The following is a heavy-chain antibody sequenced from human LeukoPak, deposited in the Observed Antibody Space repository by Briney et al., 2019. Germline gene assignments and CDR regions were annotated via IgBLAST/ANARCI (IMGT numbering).Heavy chain of an antibody. D-gene: IGHD1-26*01. CDR1: GFTFSNYG. Sequence: GGSLRLSCAASGFTFSNYGMHWIRQAPGKGLEWVAVIWSDESNKYYADSVKGRFTISRDNFKNTLYLHMNRLRAEDTTVYYCARGVVGATTGWYFDLWGRGTLVTVSS. J-gene: IGHJ2*01. V-gene: IGHV3-33*01. CDR3: ARGVVGATTGWYFDL. CDR2: IWSDESNK.